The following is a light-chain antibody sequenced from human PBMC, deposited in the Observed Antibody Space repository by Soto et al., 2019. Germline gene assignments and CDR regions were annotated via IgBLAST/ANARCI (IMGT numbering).Light chain of an antibody. J-gene: IGKJ5*01. CDR3: QQYGSSPIT. V-gene: IGKV3-20*01. CDR2: GSS. Sequence: EIVLTQSPGTLSVSPGERVTLSCSASQDVISSYLAWYQQRRGQAPRLLIYGSSSRATGIPDRFSGSGSGTDFTLTISRLEPEDFAVYYCQQYGSSPITFGQGTRLEIK. CDR1: QDVISSY.